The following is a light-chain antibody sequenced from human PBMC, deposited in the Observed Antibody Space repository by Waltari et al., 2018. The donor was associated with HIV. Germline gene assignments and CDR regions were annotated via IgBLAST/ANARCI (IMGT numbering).Light chain of an antibody. J-gene: IGKJ4*01. CDR3: QQSYSTLQLS. CDR1: QSVSRY. CDR2: TAS. Sequence: DIQMTQSPSSMSASVGDRVAITCRASQSVSRYLNWYQQKPGKAPKLLIYTASSLQSGVPSRFSGSGVGTDFTLTISSLQPEDFATYYCQQSYSTLQLSFGGGTKVEIK. V-gene: IGKV1-39*01.